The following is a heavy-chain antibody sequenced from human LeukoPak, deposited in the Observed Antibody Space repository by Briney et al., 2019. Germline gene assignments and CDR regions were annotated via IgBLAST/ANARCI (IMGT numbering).Heavy chain of an antibody. D-gene: IGHD3/OR15-3a*01. V-gene: IGHV4-59*01. J-gene: IGHJ2*01. CDR1: GGSISSYY. Sequence: SETLSLTCTVSGGSISSYYWSWIRQPPGKGLEWIGYIYYSGSTNYNPSLKSRVTISVDTSKNQFSLKLSSVTAADTAVYYCARDSFGQVTISNWYFDLWGRGTLVTVSS. CDR2: IYYSGST. CDR3: ARDSFGQVTISNWYFDL.